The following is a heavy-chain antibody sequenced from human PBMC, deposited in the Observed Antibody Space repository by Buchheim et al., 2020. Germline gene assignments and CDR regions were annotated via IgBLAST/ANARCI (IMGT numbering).Heavy chain of an antibody. Sequence: EVQLVESGGGLVLPGGSLRLSCAVAGFTLSSFEMNWVRQAPGKGLEWVSYISSSGSTKYYADSVKGRFTISRDNAENSMYLQMNSLRVEDTAAYYCASLKGRTGTGYGMDVWGQGTT. CDR3: ASLKGRTGTGYGMDV. D-gene: IGHD1-1*01. V-gene: IGHV3-48*03. CDR2: ISSSGSTK. CDR1: GFTLSSFE. J-gene: IGHJ6*02.